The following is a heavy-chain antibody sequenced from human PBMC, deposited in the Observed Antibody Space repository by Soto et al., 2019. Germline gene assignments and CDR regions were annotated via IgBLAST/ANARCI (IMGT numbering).Heavy chain of an antibody. CDR3: RVAATRQDFDY. V-gene: IGHV1-3*01. CDR1: GYTFTSYA. D-gene: IGHD2-15*01. CDR2: INAGNGNT. J-gene: IGHJ4*02. Sequence: VKVSCKASGYTFTSYAMHWVRQAPGQRLEWMGWINAGNGNTKYSQKFQGRVTITRDTSASTAYMELSSLRSEDTAVYYCRVAATRQDFDYWGQGTLVTVSS.